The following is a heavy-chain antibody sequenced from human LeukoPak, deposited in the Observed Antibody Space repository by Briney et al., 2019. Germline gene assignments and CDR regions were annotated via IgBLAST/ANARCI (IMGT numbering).Heavy chain of an antibody. D-gene: IGHD6-13*01. J-gene: IGHJ4*02. V-gene: IGHV3-23*01. CDR1: GFTFNNFA. CDR3: AKGLRGSSYDY. Sequence: GASLRLSCAASGFTFNNFAMSWVRQAPGKGLEWVSGISGSGGNTHYAGSVKGRFTISRDNSKNTLYLQMNSLRAEDTAVYYCAKGLRGSSYDYWGQGTLVTVSS. CDR2: ISGSGGNT.